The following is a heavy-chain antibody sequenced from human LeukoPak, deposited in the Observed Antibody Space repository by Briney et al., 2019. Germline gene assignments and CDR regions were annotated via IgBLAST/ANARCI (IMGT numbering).Heavy chain of an antibody. CDR1: GYTFTSYG. J-gene: IGHJ6*02. CDR3: ARDPPTGNIHPLYGMDV. Sequence: ASVKVSCKASGYTFTSYGISWVRQAPGQGLEWMGWISAYNGNTNYAQKLQGRVTMTTDTSTSTAYMELRSLRSDDTAVYYCARDPPTGNIHPLYGMDVWGQGTTVTVSS. V-gene: IGHV1-18*01. CDR2: ISAYNGNT.